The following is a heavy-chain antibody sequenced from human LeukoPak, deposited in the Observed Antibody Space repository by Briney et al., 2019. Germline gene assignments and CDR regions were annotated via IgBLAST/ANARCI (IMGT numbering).Heavy chain of an antibody. D-gene: IGHD6-13*01. J-gene: IGHJ4*02. CDR1: GYIFISYG. CDR3: ARRQVYSSSYQIDY. Sequence: ASVKVSCKTSGYIFISYGISWVRQAPGQGLEWMGWISGYSGNTNYAQKLRGRVTMTTDTSTSTVYMELRSLRSDDTAVYYCARRQVYSSSYQIDYWGQGTLVTVSS. V-gene: IGHV1-18*01. CDR2: ISGYSGNT.